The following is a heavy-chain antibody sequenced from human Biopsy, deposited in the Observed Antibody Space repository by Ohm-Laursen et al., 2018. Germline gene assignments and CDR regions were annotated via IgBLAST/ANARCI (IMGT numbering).Heavy chain of an antibody. CDR2: ITQSGST. Sequence: DTLSLTCAVYGGSFNGYFWSWIRQPPGKGLEWIGDITQSGSTNYSPSLKSRVTISVDTAKKQFSLSLRSVTAADTAVYYCARVPLPGIGAAYQGRFLYGMDVWGQGTTVSVSS. J-gene: IGHJ6*02. D-gene: IGHD6-13*01. V-gene: IGHV4-34*01. CDR1: GGSFNGYF. CDR3: ARVPLPGIGAAYQGRFLYGMDV.